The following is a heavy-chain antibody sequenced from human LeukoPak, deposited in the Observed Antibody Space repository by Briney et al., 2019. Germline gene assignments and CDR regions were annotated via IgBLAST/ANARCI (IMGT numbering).Heavy chain of an antibody. Sequence: SETLSLTCTVSGGSISSTSYYWGWIRQPPGKGLEWIGNILYSGSTYYNPSPKSRVTISADTSKNQFSLRLISVTAADTAVYYCARYQRGDFRNFDYWGQGTLLTVSS. CDR3: ARYQRGDFRNFDY. CDR2: ILYSGST. D-gene: IGHD4-17*01. CDR1: GGSISSTSYY. J-gene: IGHJ4*02. V-gene: IGHV4-39*01.